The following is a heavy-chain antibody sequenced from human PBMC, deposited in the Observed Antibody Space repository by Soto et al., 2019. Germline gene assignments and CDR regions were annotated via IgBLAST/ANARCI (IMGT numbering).Heavy chain of an antibody. CDR3: AREAVFSYRTPDDAFDI. J-gene: IGHJ3*02. CDR1: GYTFTSYG. CDR2: ISAYNGNT. D-gene: IGHD2-2*01. Sequence: QVQLVQSGAEVKKPGASVKVSCKASGYTFTSYGISWVRQAPGQGLEWMGWISAYNGNTNYAQRLQGRVTMTTDTSTSAAYMELRSLRSDDTAVYYCAREAVFSYRTPDDAFDIWGQGTMVTVSS. V-gene: IGHV1-18*01.